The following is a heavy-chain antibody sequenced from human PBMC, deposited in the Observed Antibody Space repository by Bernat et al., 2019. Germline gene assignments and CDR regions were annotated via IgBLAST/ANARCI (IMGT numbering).Heavy chain of an antibody. CDR1: GFTFSNAW. CDR2: IKSKTDGGTT. V-gene: IGHV3-15*01. Sequence: EVQLVESGGGSVKPGGSLRLSCAASGFTFSNAWMSWVRQAPGKGLEWVGRIKSKTDGGTTDYAAPVKGRFTISRDDSKNTLYLQMNSLKTEDTAVYYCTSRGSYYYYGMDVWGQGTTVTVSS. CDR3: TSRGSYYYYGMDV. J-gene: IGHJ6*02. D-gene: IGHD1-26*01.